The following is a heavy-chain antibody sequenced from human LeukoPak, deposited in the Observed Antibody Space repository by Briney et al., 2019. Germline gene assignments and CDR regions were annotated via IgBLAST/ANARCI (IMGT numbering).Heavy chain of an antibody. Sequence: SETLSLTCAVYGGSFSGYYWSWIRQPPGKGLEWIGEINHSRSTNYNPSLKSRVTISVDTSKNQFSLKLSSVTAADTAVYYCARGWRNHDAFDIWGQGTMVTVSS. D-gene: IGHD2/OR15-2a*01. J-gene: IGHJ3*02. CDR1: GGSFSGYY. CDR3: ARGWRNHDAFDI. CDR2: INHSRST. V-gene: IGHV4-34*01.